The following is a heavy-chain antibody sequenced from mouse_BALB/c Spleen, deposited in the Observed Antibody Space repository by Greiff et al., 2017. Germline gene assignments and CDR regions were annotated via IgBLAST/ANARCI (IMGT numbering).Heavy chain of an antibody. CDR2: ISSGSSTI. CDR3: ARGGYRYDDYAMDY. CDR1: GFTFSSFG. V-gene: IGHV5-17*02. J-gene: IGHJ4*01. Sequence: EVKLVESGGGLVQPGGSRKLSCAASGFTFSSFGMHWVRQAPEKGLEWVAYISSGSSTIYYADTVKGRFTISRDNPKNTLFLQMTSLRSEDTAMYYCARGGYRYDDYAMDYWGQGTSVTVSS. D-gene: IGHD2-14*01.